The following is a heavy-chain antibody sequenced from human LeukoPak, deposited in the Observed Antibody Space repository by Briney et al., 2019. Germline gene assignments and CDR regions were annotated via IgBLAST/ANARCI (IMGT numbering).Heavy chain of an antibody. D-gene: IGHD1-7*01. CDR2: IKEDGSDK. J-gene: IGHJ4*02. CDR3: GREVPGGTTSLDC. CDR1: GFTFSSYW. V-gene: IGHV3-7*04. Sequence: GGSLRLSCAASGFTFSSYWMIWIRQAPGKGLEWEANIKEDGSDKNYVDSVRGRFTISRDNAKNALYLQMNSLRAEDTAVYYCGREVPGGTTSLDCWGQGTVVTVSP.